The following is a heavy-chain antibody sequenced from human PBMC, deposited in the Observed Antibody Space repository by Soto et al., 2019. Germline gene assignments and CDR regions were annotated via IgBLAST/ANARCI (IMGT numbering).Heavy chain of an antibody. CDR1: GFTFSSYA. J-gene: IGHJ4*02. CDR2: ISGSGGST. Sequence: PGGSLRLSCAAPGFTFSSYAMSWVRQAPGKGLEWVSAISGSGGSTYYADSVKGRFTISRDNSKNTLYLQMNSLRAEDTAVYYCAKGFSLARNDFWSGYYLGYWGQGTLVTVSS. CDR3: AKGFSLARNDFWSGYYLGY. V-gene: IGHV3-23*01. D-gene: IGHD3-3*01.